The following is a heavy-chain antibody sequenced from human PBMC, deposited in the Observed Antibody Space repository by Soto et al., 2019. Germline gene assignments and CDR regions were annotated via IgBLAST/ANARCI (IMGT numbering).Heavy chain of an antibody. Sequence: QVQLQESGPGLVKPSETLSLTCTVSGGSISSYYWSWIRLPPGKGLEWIGYIYYSGSTNYNPFLKSRVTMSVDMSKHQFSLTLSSVTAADTAVYYCARALPPLAAAGHFEYWGQGTLVTVSS. CDR3: ARALPPLAAAGHFEY. D-gene: IGHD6-13*01. CDR1: GGSISSYY. V-gene: IGHV4-59*01. J-gene: IGHJ4*02. CDR2: IYYSGST.